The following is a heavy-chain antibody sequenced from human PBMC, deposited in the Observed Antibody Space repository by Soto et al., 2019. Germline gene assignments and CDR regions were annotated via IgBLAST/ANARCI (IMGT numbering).Heavy chain of an antibody. CDR3: ARGLGLWWFDP. Sequence: PSETLSLTCTVSGGSISSYYWSWIRQPPGKGLEWIGYIYYSGSTNYNPSLKSRVTISVDTSKNQFSLKLSSVTAADTAVYYCARGLGLWWFDPWGQGTLVTVSS. CDR1: GGSISSYY. J-gene: IGHJ5*02. CDR2: IYYSGST. D-gene: IGHD5-18*01. V-gene: IGHV4-59*08.